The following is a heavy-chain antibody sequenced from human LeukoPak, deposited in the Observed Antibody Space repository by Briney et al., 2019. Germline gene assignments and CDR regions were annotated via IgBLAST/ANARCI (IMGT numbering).Heavy chain of an antibody. CDR2: VSYDGRNK. Sequence: PGGSLRLSCAASGFTFSSSGMHWVRQAPGKGLERVAVVSYDGRNKYYADSVKGRFTISRDNSKNTLYMQMNSLRAEDTAVYYCAKDYGYYSSYYYGMDVWGQGTTVTVSS. CDR1: GFTFSSSG. CDR3: AKDYGYYSSYYYGMDV. V-gene: IGHV3-30*18. D-gene: IGHD4-11*01. J-gene: IGHJ6*02.